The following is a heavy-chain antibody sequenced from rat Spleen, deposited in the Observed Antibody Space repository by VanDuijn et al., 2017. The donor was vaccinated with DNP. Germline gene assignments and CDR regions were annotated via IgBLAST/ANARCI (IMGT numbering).Heavy chain of an antibody. D-gene: IGHD1-4*01. Sequence: EVQPVESGGGLVQPGRSLKLSCAASGFTFSNYGMAWVRQAPTKGLEWVASISYDVSNTYYRDSVKGRFSISRDNAKSTLYLQVNSLRSEDTAAYYCAGRPPPTRGPFDYWGQGVMVTVSS. CDR2: ISYDVSNT. CDR3: AGRPPPTRGPFDY. V-gene: IGHV5-29*01. CDR1: GFTFSNYG. J-gene: IGHJ2*01.